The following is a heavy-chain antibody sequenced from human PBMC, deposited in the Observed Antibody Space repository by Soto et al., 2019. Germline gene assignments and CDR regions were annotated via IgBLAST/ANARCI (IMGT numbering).Heavy chain of an antibody. J-gene: IGHJ4*02. V-gene: IGHV3-23*01. CDR1: GFTFTTNT. D-gene: IGHD6-13*01. Sequence: EVQLLESGGSLVQPGGSLRLSCAASGFTFTTNTMSWLRQAPGKGLEWVSSISGSGGHTYYADSVKGRLIVSRDNSKNTLYLQMNSLRAEDTAVYYCAKDGSYSSSWPYYFDHWGQGTLVTVSS. CDR3: AKDGSYSSSWPYYFDH. CDR2: ISGSGGHT.